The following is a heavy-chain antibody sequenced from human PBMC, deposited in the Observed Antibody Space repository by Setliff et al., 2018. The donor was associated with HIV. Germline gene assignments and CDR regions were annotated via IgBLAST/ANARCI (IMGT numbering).Heavy chain of an antibody. CDR1: GFTFDDYT. D-gene: IGHD3-22*01. J-gene: IGHJ4*02. CDR2: ITWDGGST. CDR3: AKSSRCYYFMDY. Sequence: GESLKISCAASGFTFDDYTMHWVRQAPGKGLEWVSLITWDGGSTYYADSVKGRFTISRDNSKNSLYLQMNSMRTEDTAFYYCAKSSRCYYFMDYWGQGTRVTVSS. V-gene: IGHV3-43*01.